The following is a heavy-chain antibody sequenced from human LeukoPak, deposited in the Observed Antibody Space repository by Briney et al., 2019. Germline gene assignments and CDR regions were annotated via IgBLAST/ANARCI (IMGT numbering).Heavy chain of an antibody. V-gene: IGHV3-64D*08. D-gene: IGHD5-12*01. J-gene: IGHJ3*02. Sequence: PGGSLRLPCSASGFTFSTYAMHWVRQAPGKGLEYVSAISSNGGSTYYADSVKGRFTISRDNSKNTLYLQMSSLRAEDTAVYYCVKVVYSGYDNAFDIWGQGTMVTVSS. CDR2: ISSNGGST. CDR3: VKVVYSGYDNAFDI. CDR1: GFTFSTYA.